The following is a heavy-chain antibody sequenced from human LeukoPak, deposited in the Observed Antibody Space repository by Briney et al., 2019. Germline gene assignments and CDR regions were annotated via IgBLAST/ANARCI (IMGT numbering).Heavy chain of an antibody. CDR2: ISYDGTHE. D-gene: IGHD6-13*01. J-gene: IGHJ6*03. Sequence: PGGSLRLSCAASGFTFSYYAFHWVRQAPGKGLEWVAVISYDGTHESYADSVKGRFTISRDNSKNTLYLQMNSLRAEETATYYCAKDSSTWDYYFYMDVWGKGTTVTVSS. CDR3: AKDSSTWDYYFYMDV. CDR1: GFTFSYYA. V-gene: IGHV3-30*04.